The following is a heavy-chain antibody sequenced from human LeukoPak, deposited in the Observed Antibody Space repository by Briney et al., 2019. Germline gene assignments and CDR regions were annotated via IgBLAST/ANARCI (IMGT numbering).Heavy chain of an antibody. D-gene: IGHD3-3*01. V-gene: IGHV4-34*01. Sequence: SETLSLTCAVYDGSFSGYYWSWIRQPPGKGLEWIREINHSGSTNYNPSLKSRVTISVDTSKNQFSLKLSSVTAADTAVYYCARGPVSPFGVVKPPYSKYYYHGMDVWGQGTTVTVSS. CDR2: INHSGST. CDR3: ARGPVSPFGVVKPPYSKYYYHGMDV. CDR1: DGSFSGYY. J-gene: IGHJ6*02.